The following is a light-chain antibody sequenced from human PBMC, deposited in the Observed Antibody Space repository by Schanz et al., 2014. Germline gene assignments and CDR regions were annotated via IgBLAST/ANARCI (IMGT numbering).Light chain of an antibody. V-gene: IGKV3-20*01. J-gene: IGKJ2*01. Sequence: EIVLTQSPGTLSLSPGERATLSCRASQSVDSSYLAWYQHRPGQAPRLLIYGASSRATNIPDRFSGSGSATDFTLTISRLEPEDFAVYYCQQYGDSPRTFGQGTKLEIK. CDR2: GAS. CDR3: QQYGDSPRT. CDR1: QSVDSSY.